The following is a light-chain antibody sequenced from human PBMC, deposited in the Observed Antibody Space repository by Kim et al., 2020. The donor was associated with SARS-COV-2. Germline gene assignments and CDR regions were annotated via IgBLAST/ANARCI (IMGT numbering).Light chain of an antibody. CDR3: QSYNRDNVI. V-gene: IGLV6-57*04. CDR1: SGSIDDNY. CDR2: EDD. Sequence: NFMLTQPHSVSESPGKTVTISCTRSSGSIDDNYVQWYQQRPGGVPTTVIYEDDQRPSGVSDSFSGSIDNSSNSASLTISGLRTEDEADYYCQSYNRDNVIFGGGTKLTVL. J-gene: IGLJ2*01.